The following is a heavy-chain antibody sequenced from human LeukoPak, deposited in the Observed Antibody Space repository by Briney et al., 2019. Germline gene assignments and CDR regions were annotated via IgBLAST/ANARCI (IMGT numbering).Heavy chain of an antibody. CDR1: GYTFTSYY. J-gene: IGHJ4*02. V-gene: IGHV1-46*01. CDR2: INPSGGST. D-gene: IGHD5-12*01. CDR3: ARSPGGYDDFDY. Sequence: ASVKVSCKASGYTFTSYYMHWVRQAPGQGLEWMGIINPSGGSTSYAQKFQGRVTMTRDMSTSTVCMELSSLRSEDTAVYYCARSPGGYDDFDYWGQGTLVTVSS.